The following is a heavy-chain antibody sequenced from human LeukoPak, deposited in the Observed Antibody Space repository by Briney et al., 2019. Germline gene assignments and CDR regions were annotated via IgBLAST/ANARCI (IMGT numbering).Heavy chain of an antibody. Sequence: ASVKVSCKASGYTFTGYYMHWVRQAPGQGLEWMGWINPNRGGTNYAQKFHGRVTMTRDTSISTAYMELSRLRSDDTAVYYCARVKGYGGNGDYWGQGTLVTVSS. CDR2: INPNRGGT. CDR1: GYTFTGYY. CDR3: ARVKGYGGNGDY. V-gene: IGHV1-2*02. J-gene: IGHJ4*02. D-gene: IGHD4-17*01.